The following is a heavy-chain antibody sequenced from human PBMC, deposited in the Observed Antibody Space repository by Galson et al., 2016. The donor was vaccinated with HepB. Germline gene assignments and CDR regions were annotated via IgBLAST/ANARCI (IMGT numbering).Heavy chain of an antibody. V-gene: IGHV3-23*01. J-gene: IGHJ4*02. CDR1: GFIFSIYA. CDR3: AKEMAEVGKPFFDY. D-gene: IGHD5-24*01. Sequence: SLRLSCAASGFIFSIYAMNWVRQAPGKGLEWVSTIMHSGATTYYADSVRGRFTVSRDNFRNTLYLQMNNLRPEDTAVYYCAKEMAEVGKPFFDYWGPGTQIIVSS. CDR2: IMHSGATT.